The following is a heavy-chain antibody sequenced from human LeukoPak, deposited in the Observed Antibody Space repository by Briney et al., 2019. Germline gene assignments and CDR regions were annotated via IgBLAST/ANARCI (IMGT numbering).Heavy chain of an antibody. CDR3: ARDRSGYLPYFH. CDR1: GGSFRGYY. V-gene: IGHV4-34*01. D-gene: IGHD3-22*01. CDR2: INHSGSA. Sequence: PSEPLSLTCAVYGGSFRGYYCSWIRQPPGKGLDWIGEINHSGSANYNPSLKSRVTISVDTSKNQFSLRLSSVTAADTAVYYCARDRSGYLPYFHWGQGTLVTVSS. J-gene: IGHJ4*02.